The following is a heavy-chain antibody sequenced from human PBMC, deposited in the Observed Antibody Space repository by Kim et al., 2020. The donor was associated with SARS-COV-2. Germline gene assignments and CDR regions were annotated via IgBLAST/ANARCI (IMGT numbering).Heavy chain of an antibody. V-gene: IGHV3-64D*09. Sequence: GGSLRLSCSASGFTFSSYAMHWVRQAPGKGLEYVSVISSNGGSTYYADSVKGRFTISRDNFKNTLYLQMSSLRAEDTAVYYCVKRRDGDYVSYYYYGMDVWGQGTTVTVSS. CDR1: GFTFSSYA. D-gene: IGHD4-17*01. J-gene: IGHJ6*02. CDR3: VKRRDGDYVSYYYYGMDV. CDR2: ISSNGGST.